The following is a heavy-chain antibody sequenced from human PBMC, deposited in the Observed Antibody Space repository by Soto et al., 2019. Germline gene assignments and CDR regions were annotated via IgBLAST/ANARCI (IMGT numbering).Heavy chain of an antibody. CDR1: GGSFSGYY. V-gene: IGHV4-34*01. J-gene: IGHJ4*02. CDR3: ARGNTMVRNFDY. Sequence: SETLSLTCAVYGGSFSGYYWSWIRQPPGKGLEWIGEINHSGSTNYNPSLKSRVTISVDTSKNQFSLKLSSVTAADTAVYYCARGNTMVRNFDYWGQGTLVTVSS. CDR2: INHSGST. D-gene: IGHD3-10*01.